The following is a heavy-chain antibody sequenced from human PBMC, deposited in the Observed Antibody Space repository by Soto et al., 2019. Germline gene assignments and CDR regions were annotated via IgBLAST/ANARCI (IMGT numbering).Heavy chain of an antibody. Sequence: PGGSLRLSCVVSGLRFGGHSMNWVRQAPGKGLEWVSISSGNGFIYYADPVRGRFTVSRDNAKNSLYLQMNSLRAEDTAVYYCATQMDYNILTGYRPFDYWGQGTLVTVSS. D-gene: IGHD3-9*01. J-gene: IGHJ4*02. CDR1: GLRFGGHS. CDR2: SSGNGFI. V-gene: IGHV3-21*01. CDR3: ATQMDYNILTGYRPFDY.